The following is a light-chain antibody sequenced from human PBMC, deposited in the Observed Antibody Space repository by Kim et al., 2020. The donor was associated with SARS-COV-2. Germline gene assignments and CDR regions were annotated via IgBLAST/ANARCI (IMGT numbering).Light chain of an antibody. CDR2: AAS. V-gene: IGKV1-8*01. CDR1: QGISSY. Sequence: AIRMTQSPSSFSASTGDRVTITCRASQGISSYLAWYQQKPGKAPKLLIYAASTLQSVVPSRFSGSGSGTDFTLTISCLQSEDFATYYCQQYYSYPYTFGQGTKLEI. CDR3: QQYYSYPYT. J-gene: IGKJ2*01.